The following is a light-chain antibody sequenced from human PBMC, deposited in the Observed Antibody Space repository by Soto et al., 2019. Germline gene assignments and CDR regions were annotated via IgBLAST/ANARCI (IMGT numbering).Light chain of an antibody. CDR1: QSVSSN. Sequence: EIVMTQSPATLSVSPGERATLSCRASQSVSSNLAWYQQKPGQAPRLLIYGASARATGIPARFSGSGSGTEFTLTIGSLQPGDFAVYYCQQYNNWPPMAFGQGTKVEIK. CDR3: QQYNNWPPMA. J-gene: IGKJ1*01. CDR2: GAS. V-gene: IGKV3-15*01.